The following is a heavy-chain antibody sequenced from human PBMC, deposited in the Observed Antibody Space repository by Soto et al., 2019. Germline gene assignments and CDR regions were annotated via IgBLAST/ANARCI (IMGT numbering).Heavy chain of an antibody. V-gene: IGHV3-23*01. Sequence: LRLSCAASGFIFENFGMSWVRQAPGKGLEWISSISGSGFKKYYADPVKGRFTISRDNSKSTVYLELNNLSAEDTAVYHCAKNQGVELVPLATVDWFDPWGQGSVVTVSS. J-gene: IGHJ5*02. D-gene: IGHD1-26*01. CDR3: AKNQGVELVPLATVDWFDP. CDR2: ISGSGFKK. CDR1: GFIFENFG.